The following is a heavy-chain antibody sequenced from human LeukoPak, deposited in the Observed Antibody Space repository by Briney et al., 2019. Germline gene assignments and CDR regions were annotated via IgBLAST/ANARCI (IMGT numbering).Heavy chain of an antibody. V-gene: IGHV3-30*02. CDR1: GFTFSSYG. CDR3: AKGLRYFDWLLH. J-gene: IGHJ4*02. D-gene: IGHD3-9*01. Sequence: GGSLRLSCAASGFTFSSYGMHWLRQAPGKGLEWVAFIRYDGSNKYYADSVKGRFTISRDNSKNTLYLQMNSLRAEDTAVYYCAKGLRYFDWLLHWGQGTLVTVSS. CDR2: IRYDGSNK.